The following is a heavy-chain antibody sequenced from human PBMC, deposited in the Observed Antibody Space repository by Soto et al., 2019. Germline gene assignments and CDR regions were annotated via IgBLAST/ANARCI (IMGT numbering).Heavy chain of an antibody. CDR2: INPRSGDT. Sequence: QVQLVQSGAEVKKPGASVKVSCKASGYTFIGYYIHWVRQAPGQGLEWMGRINPRSGDTTYAQKFQGRLTMTRDTSISTADMELSSLRSDDTALYYCGRDGVGATPLGWFDPWGQGSLVTVSS. CDR3: GRDGVGATPLGWFDP. V-gene: IGHV1-2*06. CDR1: GYTFIGYY. J-gene: IGHJ5*02. D-gene: IGHD1-26*01.